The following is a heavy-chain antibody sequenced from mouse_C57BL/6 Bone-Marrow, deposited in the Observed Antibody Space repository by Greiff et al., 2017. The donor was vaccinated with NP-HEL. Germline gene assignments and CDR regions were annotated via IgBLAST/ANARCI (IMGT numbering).Heavy chain of an antibody. D-gene: IGHD1-1*01. J-gene: IGHJ4*01. CDR1: GYTFTSYW. Sequence: VQLQQPGAELVKPGASVKLSCKASGYTFTSYWMHWVKQRPGQGLEWIGMIHPNSGSTNYNEKFNSKATLTVDKSSSTAYMQLSSLTSEDSAVYYCARRHYYGSSYDAMDYWGQGTSVTVSS. CDR3: ARRHYYGSSYDAMDY. V-gene: IGHV1-64*01. CDR2: IHPNSGST.